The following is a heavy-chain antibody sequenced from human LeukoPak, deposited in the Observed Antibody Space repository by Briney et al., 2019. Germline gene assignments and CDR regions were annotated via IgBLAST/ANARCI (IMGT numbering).Heavy chain of an antibody. CDR3: AMGETVTTPPRDY. Sequence: GASVKVSCKASGYTFTSYGFTWVRQAPGQGLEWMGWISGYNGNTNYAQKLQGRVTMTTDTSTSIAYMELTSLRSDDTAVYYCAMGETVTTPPRDYWGQGTLVTVSS. V-gene: IGHV1-18*01. CDR1: GYTFTSYG. CDR2: ISGYNGNT. D-gene: IGHD4-17*01. J-gene: IGHJ4*02.